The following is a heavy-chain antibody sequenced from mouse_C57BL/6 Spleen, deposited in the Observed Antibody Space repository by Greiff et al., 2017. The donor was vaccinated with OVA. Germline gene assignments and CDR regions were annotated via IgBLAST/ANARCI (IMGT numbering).Heavy chain of an antibody. CDR1: GYTFTSYW. Sequence: QVQLQQPGAELVKPGASVKLSCKASGYTFTSYWMHWVKQRPGQGLEWIGMIHPNSGSTNYNEKFKSKATLTVDKSSSTAYMQLSSLTSEDSAVYYCARGELYYDYDKRAWFAYWGQGTLVTVSA. D-gene: IGHD2-4*01. CDR3: ARGELYYDYDKRAWFAY. V-gene: IGHV1-64*01. CDR2: IHPNSGST. J-gene: IGHJ3*01.